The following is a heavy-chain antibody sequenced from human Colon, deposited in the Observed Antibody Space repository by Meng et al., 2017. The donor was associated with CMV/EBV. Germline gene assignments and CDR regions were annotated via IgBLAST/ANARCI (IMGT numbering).Heavy chain of an antibody. V-gene: IGHV3-11*05. J-gene: IGHJ5*02. CDR3: VKGHTMINP. D-gene: IGHD3-16*01. CDR2: ISPTGSDT. CDR1: GFIFSDYY. Sequence: QLVVSGGCLVEPGGSLRLSCAASGFIFSDYYMTWIREAPGKGLEWVSYISPTGSDTNYADSVRGRFTISRDNAKNSLFLQMSSLTAEDTAVYYCVKGHTMINPWGQGTLVTVSS.